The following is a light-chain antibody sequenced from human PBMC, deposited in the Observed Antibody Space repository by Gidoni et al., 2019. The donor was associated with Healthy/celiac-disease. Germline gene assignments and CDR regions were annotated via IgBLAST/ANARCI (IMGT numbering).Light chain of an antibody. J-gene: IGLJ2*01. CDR3: NSRDSSGNHLDVV. V-gene: IGLV3-19*01. CDR1: SLRSYY. CDR2: GKN. Sequence: SSELTQEPAVSVALGQTVRITCQGDSLRSYYASWYQQKPGQAPVLVIYGKNNRPSGIPDRFSGSSSGNTASLTITGAQAEDEADYYCNSRDSSGNHLDVVFGGGTKLTVL.